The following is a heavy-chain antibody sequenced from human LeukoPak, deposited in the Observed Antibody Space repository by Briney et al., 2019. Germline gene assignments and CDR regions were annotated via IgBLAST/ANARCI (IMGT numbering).Heavy chain of an antibody. CDR2: ISFSSATI. Sequence: GGSLRLSCEASGFTFSSYSMNWVRQAPGKGLEWVSYISFSSATIHYADSAKGRFTISRDNAKNSLYLQMNSLRAEDTAVYYCARGGAEYDILTGYYSSAFDYWGQGTLVTVSS. J-gene: IGHJ4*02. CDR3: ARGGAEYDILTGYYSSAFDY. V-gene: IGHV3-48*01. D-gene: IGHD3-9*01. CDR1: GFTFSSYS.